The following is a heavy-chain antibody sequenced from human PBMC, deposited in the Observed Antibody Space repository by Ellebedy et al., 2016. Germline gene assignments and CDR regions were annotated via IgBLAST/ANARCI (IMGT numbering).Heavy chain of an antibody. D-gene: IGHD6-6*01. CDR3: ASLVAARRYRADYYYYMDV. J-gene: IGHJ6*03. CDR1: GYSISSGYY. CDR2: IYHSGST. Sequence: GSLRLXXTVSGYSISSGYYWGWIRQPPGKGLEWIGSIYHSGSTNYNPSLKSRVTISVDTSKNQFSLKLSSVTAADTAVYYCASLVAARRYRADYYYYMDVWGKGTTVTVSS. V-gene: IGHV4-38-2*02.